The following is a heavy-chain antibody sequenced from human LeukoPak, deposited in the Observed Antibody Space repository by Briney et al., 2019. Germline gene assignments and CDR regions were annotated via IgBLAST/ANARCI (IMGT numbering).Heavy chain of an antibody. CDR3: AKGSISSSYGFIDY. Sequence: GGSLRLSCAASGFTFSSYAMNWVRQAPGKGLEWVSGISSSGGDTYYAGSVKGRFTISRDNSKNTLYLQMNSLRAEDTAIYYCAKGSISSSYGFIDYWGQGTLVTVSS. D-gene: IGHD6-13*01. V-gene: IGHV3-23*01. CDR1: GFTFSSYA. CDR2: ISSSGGDT. J-gene: IGHJ4*02.